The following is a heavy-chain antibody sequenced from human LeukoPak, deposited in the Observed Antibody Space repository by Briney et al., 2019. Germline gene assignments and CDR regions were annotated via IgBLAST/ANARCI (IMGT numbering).Heavy chain of an antibody. CDR3: ALGRRGAAGAFDI. D-gene: IGHD3-10*01. V-gene: IGHV5-51*01. J-gene: IGHJ3*02. CDR1: GYSYTSYW. Sequence: GESLKISCKGSGYSYTSYWIGWVRQMPGKGLELMGIIYPGDSATRYSPSFQGQVTISADKSISTAYLQWSSLKASDTAKYYCALGRRGAAGAFDIWGQGTLVTVSS. CDR2: IYPGDSAT.